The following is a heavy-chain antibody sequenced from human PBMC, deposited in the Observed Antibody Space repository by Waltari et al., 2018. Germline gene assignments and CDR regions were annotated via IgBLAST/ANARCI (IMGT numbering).Heavy chain of an antibody. J-gene: IGHJ4*02. Sequence: QVQLQQSGPGLVKPSQTLPLTCAISGDSVPSNSAPWNWLRQSPSGGLGWLGRTYYRSKWYNDYAVSVKSRITINPDTSKNQLSLQLNSVTPEDTAVYYCARTEPGGLFNSWGQGTLVTVSS. CDR2: TYYRSKWYN. CDR1: GDSVPSNSAP. V-gene: IGHV6-1*01. D-gene: IGHD3-16*01. CDR3: ARTEPGGLFNS.